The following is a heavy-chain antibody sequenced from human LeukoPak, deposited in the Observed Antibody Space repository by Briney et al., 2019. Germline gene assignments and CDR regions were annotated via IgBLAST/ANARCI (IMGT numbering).Heavy chain of an antibody. Sequence: ETLSLTCTVSGGSISSYHWSWIRQPPGKGLEWIGYIYYSGSTNYNPSLKSRVTISVDTSKNQFSLKLSSVTAADTAVYYCARNFGFSPYGMDVWGQGTTVTVSS. CDR2: IYYSGST. CDR3: ARNFGFSPYGMDV. D-gene: IGHD3-3*01. J-gene: IGHJ6*02. V-gene: IGHV4-59*08. CDR1: GGSISSYH.